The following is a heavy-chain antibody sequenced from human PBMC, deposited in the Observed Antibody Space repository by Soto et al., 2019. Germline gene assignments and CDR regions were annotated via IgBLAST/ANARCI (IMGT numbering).Heavy chain of an antibody. D-gene: IGHD1-26*01. V-gene: IGHV1-69*01. J-gene: IGHJ4*02. Sequence: QVQLVQSGAEVKKPGSSVKVSCKASGGTFSSYSINWVRQAPGQGLEWMGVIIPIFSTANYAQKMQGRVTITADESTSTAYMELSSLRSEDTAVYYCARDGGRHSGGIDYWGQGTLVTVSS. CDR2: IIPIFSTA. CDR1: GGTFSSYS. CDR3: ARDGGRHSGGIDY.